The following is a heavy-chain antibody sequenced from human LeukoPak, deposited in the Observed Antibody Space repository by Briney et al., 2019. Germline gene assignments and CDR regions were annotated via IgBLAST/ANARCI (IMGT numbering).Heavy chain of an antibody. J-gene: IGHJ6*03. CDR2: INPNSGGT. CDR1: GYTFTGYC. V-gene: IGHV1-2*02. Sequence: ASVKVSCKASGYTFTGYCMHWVRQAPGQGLEWMGWINPNSGGTNYAQKFQGRVTMTRDTSISTAYMELSRLRSDDTAVYYCAREYDFWSENYYYYYMDVWGKGTTVTVSS. CDR3: AREYDFWSENYYYYYMDV. D-gene: IGHD3-3*01.